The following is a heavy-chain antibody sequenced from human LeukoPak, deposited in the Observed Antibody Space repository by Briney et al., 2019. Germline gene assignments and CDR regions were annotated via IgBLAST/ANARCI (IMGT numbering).Heavy chain of an antibody. Sequence: PGGSLRLSCAASGFTFSTYWMSWVRQAPGKGLEWVGNIKEDGSEKYYMDSVKGRFTISKDNAKNSLYLQMKSLGADDTAVFYCARVGSDWPYWYFDLWGRGTLVTVSS. CDR1: GFTFSTYW. CDR3: ARVGSDWPYWYFDL. D-gene: IGHD6-19*01. V-gene: IGHV3-7*01. J-gene: IGHJ2*01. CDR2: IKEDGSEK.